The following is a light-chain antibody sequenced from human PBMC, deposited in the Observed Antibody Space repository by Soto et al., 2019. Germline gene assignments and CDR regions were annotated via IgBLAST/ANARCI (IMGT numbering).Light chain of an antibody. CDR1: QGISNY. CDR3: QKYDSAPWT. J-gene: IGKJ1*01. V-gene: IGKV1-27*01. Sequence: DLEMTQSPSSLSASIGDRVTITSRASQGISNYLAWYQQRPGKVPKLLIYAASTLQSGVPSRFSGSGSGTDFTLTISSLQPEDVATYYCQKYDSAPWTFGQGTEVEIK. CDR2: AAS.